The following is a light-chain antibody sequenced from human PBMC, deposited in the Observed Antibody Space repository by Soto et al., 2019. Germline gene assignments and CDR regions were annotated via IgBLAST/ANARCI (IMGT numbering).Light chain of an antibody. CDR2: AAS. CDR3: QQYNSWPVA. J-gene: IGKJ4*01. CDR1: QSINNN. Sequence: EIVMTQSPATLSVSPGEGVTLSCRASQSINNNLAWYQQKPGQAPRLLIHAASTRATGGPGRFSGSGSGTEFTLTISSLQSEDFAIYYCQQYNSWPVAFGGGTRVEIK. V-gene: IGKV3-15*01.